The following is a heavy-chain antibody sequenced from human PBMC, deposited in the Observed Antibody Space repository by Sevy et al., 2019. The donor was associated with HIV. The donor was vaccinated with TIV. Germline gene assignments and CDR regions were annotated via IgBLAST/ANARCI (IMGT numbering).Heavy chain of an antibody. J-gene: IGHJ4*02. D-gene: IGHD6-19*01. V-gene: IGHV3-33*01. Sequence: GESLKISCAASGFTFSSYGMHWVRQAPGKGLEWVAVIWYDGSNKYYADSVKGRFTISRDNSKNTLYLQMNSLRAEDTAVYYCATMAGPFDYWGQGTLVTVSS. CDR1: GFTFSSYG. CDR2: IWYDGSNK. CDR3: ATMAGPFDY.